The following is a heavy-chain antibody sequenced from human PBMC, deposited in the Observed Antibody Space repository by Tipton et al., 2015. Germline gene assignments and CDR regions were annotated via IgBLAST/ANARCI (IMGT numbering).Heavy chain of an antibody. V-gene: IGHV1-69*06. D-gene: IGHD5/OR15-5a*01. J-gene: IGHJ6*02. CDR2: SVPLFGAT. CDR3: VGSADIEFSVSTHYFSYPYGMDV. CDR1: GGPLSNYA. Sequence: QSGPEVKKPGSSVKVSCKTSGGPLSNYAISWVRQAPGQGLEWMGGSVPLFGATKCAQEFQDRLTITADMSTSTVDMELSSLRSEDTAVYYCVGSADIEFSVSTHYFSYPYGMDVWGQGTAITVSS.